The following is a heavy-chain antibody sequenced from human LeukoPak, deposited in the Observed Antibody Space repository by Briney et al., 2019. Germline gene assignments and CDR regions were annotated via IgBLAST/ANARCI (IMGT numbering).Heavy chain of an antibody. CDR3: ASFSETYGMDV. D-gene: IGHD2/OR15-2a*01. CDR1: GFTFDDYA. J-gene: IGHJ6*02. CDR2: ISWNSGSI. Sequence: GGSLRLSCAASGFTFDDYAMPWVRQAPGKGLEWVSGISWNSGSIGYADSVKGRFTISRDNVKNSLYLQMNSLRAEDTALYYCASFSETYGMDVWGQGTTVTVSS. V-gene: IGHV3-9*01.